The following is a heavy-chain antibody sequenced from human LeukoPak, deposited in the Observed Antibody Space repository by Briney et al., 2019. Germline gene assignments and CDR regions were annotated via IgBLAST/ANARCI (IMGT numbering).Heavy chain of an antibody. Sequence: SETLSLTCTVSGGSVSSGSYYWSWIRQPPGKGLEWIGYVYYSGSTNYNPSLKSRVTISVDTSKNQFSLKLSSVTAADTAVYYCARESRIAARNFDYWGQGTLVTVSS. CDR2: VYYSGST. V-gene: IGHV4-61*01. D-gene: IGHD6-6*01. CDR1: GGSVSSGSYY. J-gene: IGHJ4*02. CDR3: ARESRIAARNFDY.